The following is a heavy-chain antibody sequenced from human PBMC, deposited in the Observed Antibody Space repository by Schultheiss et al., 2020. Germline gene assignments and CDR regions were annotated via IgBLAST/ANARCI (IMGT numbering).Heavy chain of an antibody. CDR2: INHSGST. CDR1: GGSFSGYY. J-gene: IGHJ6*03. Sequence: SQPLSLTCAVYGGSFSGYYWSWIRQPPGKGLEWIGEINHSGSTNYNPSLKSRVTISVDTSKNQFSLKLSSVTAADTAVYYCARNIVVVPAALLYMDVWGKGTTVTVSS. CDR3: ARNIVVVPAALLYMDV. V-gene: IGHV4-34*01. D-gene: IGHD2-2*01.